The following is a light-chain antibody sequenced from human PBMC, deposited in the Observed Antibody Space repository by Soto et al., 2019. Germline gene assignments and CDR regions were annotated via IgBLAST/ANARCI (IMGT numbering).Light chain of an antibody. CDR2: AAS. V-gene: IGKV3-20*01. J-gene: IGKJ4*01. CDR3: QQYGSAPFT. Sequence: EVFLTQSPFTLSLSPVERATLSCKASQTVTTSQLTWFQQKPGQAPRLLIYAASIRAAGIPDRFSGSGSGTDFTLTISRLEPEDFAVYYCQQYGSAPFTFGGGTKVDIK. CDR1: QTVTTSQ.